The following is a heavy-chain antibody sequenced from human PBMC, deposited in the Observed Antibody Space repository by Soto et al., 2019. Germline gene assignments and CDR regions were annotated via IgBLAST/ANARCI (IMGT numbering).Heavy chain of an antibody. D-gene: IGHD2-15*01. CDR2: IYYSGSA. J-gene: IGHJ4*02. CDR3: ARAGAATLSDY. V-gene: IGHV4-59*01. Sequence: QVQLQESAPGLVKPSETLSLTCTVSGGSISSYYCSWIRQPPGKGLEWIGYIYYSGSANYNPSLKSRVTISVDTSKNQFSLKLSSVTAADTAVYYCARAGAATLSDYWGQGTLVTVSS. CDR1: GGSISSYY.